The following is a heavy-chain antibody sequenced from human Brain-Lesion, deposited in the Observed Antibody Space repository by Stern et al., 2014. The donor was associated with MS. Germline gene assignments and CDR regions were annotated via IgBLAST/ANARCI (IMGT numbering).Heavy chain of an antibody. Sequence: VQLVQSGGGLVQPGGSLRISCAASGFTFSDHFIDWVRQAPGKGLEWVGRIRNKANSYSTEYAASVKGRFTFSRDDSKNSLFVQMNSLRIEDTAIYYCARDNKVYGIDVLGQGTSVTVSS. D-gene: IGHD2/OR15-2a*01. CDR1: GFTFSDHF. CDR2: IRNKANSYST. CDR3: ARDNKVYGIDV. V-gene: IGHV3-72*01. J-gene: IGHJ6*02.